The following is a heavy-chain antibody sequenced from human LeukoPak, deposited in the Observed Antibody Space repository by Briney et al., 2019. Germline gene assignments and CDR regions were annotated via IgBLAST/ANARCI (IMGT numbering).Heavy chain of an antibody. CDR3: ARAIWGRVYFDY. CDR2: IVPIFGTA. J-gene: IGHJ4*02. V-gene: IGHV1-69*05. D-gene: IGHD3-16*01. CDR1: GGTFSSYA. Sequence: ASVKVSCKASGGTFSSYAISWVRQAPGQGLEWMGGIVPIFGTANYAQKFQGRATITTDESTSTAYMELSSLRSEDTAVYYCARAIWGRVYFDYWGQGTLVTVSS.